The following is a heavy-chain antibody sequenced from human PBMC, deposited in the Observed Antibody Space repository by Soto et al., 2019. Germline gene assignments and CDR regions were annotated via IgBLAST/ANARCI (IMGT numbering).Heavy chain of an antibody. CDR1: GFTFSSYA. V-gene: IGHV3-23*01. J-gene: IGHJ4*02. CDR2: ISGSGGTI. CDR3: VRDRGGYYMGYYFDY. Sequence: PGGSLRLSCAASGFTFSSYAMSWVRQAPGKGLEWVSAISGSGGTIYYADSVKGRFTISRDNAKNSLHLQMNSLRAEDTAVYYCVRDRGGYYMGYYFDYWCQGTLVTVSS. D-gene: IGHD3-3*01.